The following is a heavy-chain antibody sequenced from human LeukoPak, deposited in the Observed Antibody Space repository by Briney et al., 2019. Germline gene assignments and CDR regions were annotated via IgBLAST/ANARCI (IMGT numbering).Heavy chain of an antibody. Sequence: SETLSLTCTVSGGSISSGSYYWSWIRQPAGKGLEWIGRIYTSGSTNYNPSLKSRVTISVDKSKNQFSLKLSSVTAADTAVYYCARVGGWPKKYYFDYWGQGTLVTVSS. CDR1: GGSISSGSYY. D-gene: IGHD6-19*01. CDR2: IYTSGST. J-gene: IGHJ4*02. V-gene: IGHV4-61*02. CDR3: ARVGGWPKKYYFDY.